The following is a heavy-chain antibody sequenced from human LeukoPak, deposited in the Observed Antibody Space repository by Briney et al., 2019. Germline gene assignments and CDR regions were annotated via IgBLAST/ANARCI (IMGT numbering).Heavy chain of an antibody. V-gene: IGHV4-59*01. J-gene: IGHJ6*03. CDR2: IYYRGST. D-gene: IGHD2-15*01. Sequence: SETLSLTCTVSGGSISSYYWSWIRQPPGKGLEWIGNIYYRGSTNYNPSLKSRVIISVDTSNNQFSLKLSSVTAADTAVYYCARGYCSGGSCYSYYYYNYMDVWGKGTTVTVSS. CDR3: ARGYCSGGSCYSYYYYNYMDV. CDR1: GGSISSYY.